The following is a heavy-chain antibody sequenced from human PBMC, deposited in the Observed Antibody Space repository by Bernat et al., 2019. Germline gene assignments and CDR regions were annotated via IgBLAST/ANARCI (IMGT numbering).Heavy chain of an antibody. CDR3: ARDPPGSGAFDF. Sequence: EVQLVESGGGLVQPGGSMRLSCATSGFTFCNYDMNWVRQAPGKGLEWVAYISERNIYYADSVKGRFIISRDDAKDSLYLQMSSLRVEDTAVYYCARDPPGSGAFDFWGQGTMVTVSS. D-gene: IGHD3-10*01. CDR2: ISERNI. J-gene: IGHJ3*01. V-gene: IGHV3-48*03. CDR1: GFTFCNYD.